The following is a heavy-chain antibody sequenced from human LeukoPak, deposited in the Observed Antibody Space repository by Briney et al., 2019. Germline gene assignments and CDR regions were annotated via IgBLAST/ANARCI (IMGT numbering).Heavy chain of an antibody. Sequence: SETLSLTCTVSGGSIMGSYWSWIRQPAGKGLEWIGRIYSAGSTKYNPSLKSRVTLSVDPSNNQFSLKMRSVTAADTAVYYCAKDAGYSGYEWGQGILVTVSS. CDR3: AKDAGYSGYE. CDR2: IYSAGST. V-gene: IGHV4-4*07. J-gene: IGHJ4*02. D-gene: IGHD5-12*01. CDR1: GGSIMGSY.